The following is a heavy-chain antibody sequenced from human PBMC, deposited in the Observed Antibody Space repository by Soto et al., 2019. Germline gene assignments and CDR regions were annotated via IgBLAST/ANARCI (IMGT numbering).Heavy chain of an antibody. J-gene: IGHJ6*03. CDR1: GDSVSSNSAA. CDR3: ARGSCDDVSGNYYVVL. D-gene: IGHD1-1*01. V-gene: IGHV6-1*01. CDR2: TYYRSKWYS. Sequence: PSETLTLTGDISGDSVSSNSAAWNWIRQTPSRGLEWLGRTYYRSKWYSNYAISVKSRVTVNPDTFKNQFSLQLNSVTPEDTAVNYCARGSCDDVSGNYYVVLWGKGTPVTGSS.